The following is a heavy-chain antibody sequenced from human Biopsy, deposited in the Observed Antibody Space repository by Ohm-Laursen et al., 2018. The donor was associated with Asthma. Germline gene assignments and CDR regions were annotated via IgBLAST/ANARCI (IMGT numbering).Heavy chain of an antibody. D-gene: IGHD3-10*01. V-gene: IGHV1-69*13. CDR1: GGTFNNYA. CDR3: ASETGHSYGSGSEYYFDY. Sequence: AASVKVSCKPSGGTFNNYAINWVRQAPGQGLEWMGGIIPIFGTTNYAQKFKGRVTITADESSSTAYMELSGLRSEDTAVYYCASETGHSYGSGSEYYFDYWGLGTLVTVSS. J-gene: IGHJ4*02. CDR2: IIPIFGTT.